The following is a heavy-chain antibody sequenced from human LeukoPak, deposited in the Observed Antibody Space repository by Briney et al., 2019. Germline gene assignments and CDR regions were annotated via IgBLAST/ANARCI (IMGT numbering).Heavy chain of an antibody. V-gene: IGHV4-34*01. Sequence: SETLSLTCAVYGGSFSGYYWSWIRQPPGKGLEWIGEINHSGSTNYSPSLKSRVTISVDTSKNQFSLKLSSVTAADTAVYYCARSGYSSSWYRRSYFDYWGQGTLVTVSS. CDR1: GGSFSGYY. J-gene: IGHJ4*02. D-gene: IGHD6-13*01. CDR3: ARSGYSSSWYRRSYFDY. CDR2: INHSGST.